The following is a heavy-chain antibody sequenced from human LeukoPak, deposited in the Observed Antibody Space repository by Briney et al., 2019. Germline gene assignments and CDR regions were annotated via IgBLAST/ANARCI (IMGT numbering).Heavy chain of an antibody. CDR1: GFTFDDYA. D-gene: IGHD6-13*01. CDR3: ARDHEGSSWYFGQWLVHDY. CDR2: TSWNSGSI. Sequence: PGRSLRLSCAASGFTFDDYAMHWVRQAPGKGLEWVSGTSWNSGSIGYADSVKGRFTISRDNAKNSLYLQMNSLRAEDTAVYYCARDHEGSSWYFGQWLVHDYWGQGTLVTVSS. J-gene: IGHJ4*02. V-gene: IGHV3-9*01.